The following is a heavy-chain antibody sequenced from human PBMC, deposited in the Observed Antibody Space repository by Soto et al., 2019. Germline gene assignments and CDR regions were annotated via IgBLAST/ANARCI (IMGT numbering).Heavy chain of an antibody. V-gene: IGHV2-70*11. J-gene: IGHJ3*02. Sequence: GSGPTLVNPTQTLTLTCTFSGFSLTTRGMCVTWIRQPPGKALEWLARVDWDDDKYYNTSLRTRLTISKDTSKNQVFLTMTNMDPVDTATYYCARMNSVGAPDALDIWGQGTLVTVSS. D-gene: IGHD1-26*01. CDR3: ARMNSVGAPDALDI. CDR2: VDWDDDK. CDR1: GFSLTTRGMC.